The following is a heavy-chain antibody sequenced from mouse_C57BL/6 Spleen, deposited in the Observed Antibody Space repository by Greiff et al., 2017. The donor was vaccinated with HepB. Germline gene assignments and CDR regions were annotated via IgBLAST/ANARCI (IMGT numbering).Heavy chain of an antibody. J-gene: IGHJ3*01. V-gene: IGHV5-9*01. CDR2: ISGGGGNT. CDR3: ARKGWFAY. Sequence: DVQLVESGGGLVKPGGSLKLSCAASGFTFSSYTMSWVRQTPEKRLEWVATISGGGGNTYYPDSVKGRFTISRDNAKNTLYLQMSSLRSEDTALYYCARKGWFAYWGQGTLVTVSA. CDR1: GFTFSSYT.